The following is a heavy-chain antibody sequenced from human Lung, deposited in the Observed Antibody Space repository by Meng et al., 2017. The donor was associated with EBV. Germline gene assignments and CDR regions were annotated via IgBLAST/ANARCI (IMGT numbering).Heavy chain of an antibody. D-gene: IGHD6-13*01. V-gene: IGHV1-18*01. CDR1: GYTFTSYG. CDR3: AASSSSWYQNWFDP. CDR2: ISAYNGNT. Sequence: QVHLVQSGSELKKPGASVKVSCKASGYTFTSYGISWVRQAPGQGLEWMGWISAYNGNTNYAQKLQGRVTMTTDTSTSTAYMELRSLRSDDTAVYYCAASSSSWYQNWFDPWGQGTLVTVSS. J-gene: IGHJ5*02.